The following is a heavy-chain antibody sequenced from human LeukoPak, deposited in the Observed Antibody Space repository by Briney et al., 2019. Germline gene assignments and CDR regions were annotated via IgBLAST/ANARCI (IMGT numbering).Heavy chain of an antibody. J-gene: IGHJ3*02. CDR1: GFTFSSYS. Sequence: GGSLRLSCAASGFTFSSYSMNWVRQAPGKGLEWVSSISSSSSYIYYADSVKGRFTISRDNAKNSLYLQMNSLRAEDTAVYYCARGLLIVVVVAATDAFDIWGQGTMVTVSS. CDR3: ARGLLIVVVVAATDAFDI. V-gene: IGHV3-21*01. CDR2: ISSSSSYI. D-gene: IGHD2-15*01.